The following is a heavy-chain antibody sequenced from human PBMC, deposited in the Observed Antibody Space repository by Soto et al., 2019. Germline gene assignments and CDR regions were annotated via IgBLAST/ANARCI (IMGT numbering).Heavy chain of an antibody. V-gene: IGHV2-5*02. D-gene: IGHD1-1*01. Sequence: QITLKESGPTLVKPTQTLTLTCTFSGFSLSTSGVDVGWIRQPPGKALEWLALIYWDDDKRYSPSLKSRLTNTKDTSKNQVVLTMTHIDPLDTATYYCAHRRPXSNSPXYFFDYWGQGTLVTVSS. CDR3: AHRRPXSNSPXYFFDY. CDR1: GFSLSTSGVD. J-gene: IGHJ4*02. CDR2: IYWDDDK.